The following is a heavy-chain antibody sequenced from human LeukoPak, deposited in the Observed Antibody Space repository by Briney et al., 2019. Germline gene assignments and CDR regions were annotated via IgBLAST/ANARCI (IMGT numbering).Heavy chain of an antibody. Sequence: PGGSLRLSCAASGFTFSRHGMHWVRQAPGKGLEWVAVISYDGSNKYYADSVKGRFTISRDNSKNTLYLQMNSLRAEDTAVYYCAKDQGGYGWANYYYGMDVWGQGTTVTVSS. V-gene: IGHV3-30*18. J-gene: IGHJ6*02. CDR1: GFTFSRHG. CDR3: AKDQGGYGWANYYYGMDV. CDR2: ISYDGSNK. D-gene: IGHD5-12*01.